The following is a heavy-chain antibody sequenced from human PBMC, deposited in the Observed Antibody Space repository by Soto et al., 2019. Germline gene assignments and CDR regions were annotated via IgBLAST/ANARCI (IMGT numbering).Heavy chain of an antibody. J-gene: IGHJ4*02. CDR2: IIPIFGTA. CDR3: AAQGPHSGSYYFDY. Sequence: QVQLVQSGAEVKKPGSSVKVSCKASGGTFSSYAISWVRQAPGQGLEWMGGIIPIFGTANYAQKLQGRVTITADESTSTAYMELSSLRSEDTAVYYCAAQGPHSGSYYFDYWCQVTLVTVSS. D-gene: IGHD1-26*01. CDR1: GGTFSSYA. V-gene: IGHV1-69*01.